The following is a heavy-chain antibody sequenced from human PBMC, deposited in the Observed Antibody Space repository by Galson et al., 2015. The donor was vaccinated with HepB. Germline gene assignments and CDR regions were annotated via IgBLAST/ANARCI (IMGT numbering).Heavy chain of an antibody. V-gene: IGHV1-24*01. CDR3: ATDRNTAMVRSPYYFDY. D-gene: IGHD5-18*01. CDR1: GYTLTELS. Sequence: SVKVSCKVSGYTLTELSMHWVRQAPGKGLEWMGGFDPEDGETIYAQKFQGRVTMTEDTSTDTAYMELSSLRSEDTAVYYCATDRNTAMVRSPYYFDYWGQGTLVTVSS. J-gene: IGHJ4*02. CDR2: FDPEDGET.